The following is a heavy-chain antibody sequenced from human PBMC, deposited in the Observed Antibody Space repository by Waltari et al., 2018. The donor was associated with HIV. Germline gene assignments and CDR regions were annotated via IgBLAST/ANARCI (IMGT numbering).Heavy chain of an antibody. J-gene: IGHJ3*01. CDR3: VKDSGRAADVFDL. CDR2: IRGGGET. CDR1: GCTFTDFA. Sequence: QLLESGGGLVEPGGSLRLSCAASGCTFTDFAMDWVRQAPGKGLEWVSAIRGGGETFYADSVKGRFTISRDNSKNTLYLQMNSLRADDAAVYYCVKDSGRAADVFDLWGQGTMVTVSS. V-gene: IGHV3-23*01. D-gene: IGHD3-10*01.